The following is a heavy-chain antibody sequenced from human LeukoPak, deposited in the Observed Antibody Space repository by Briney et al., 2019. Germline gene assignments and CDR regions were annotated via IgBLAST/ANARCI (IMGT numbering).Heavy chain of an antibody. V-gene: IGHV1-3*01. D-gene: IGHD3-22*01. CDR2: INAGNGNT. Sequence: GASVRVSCKASGYTFTSYAMHWVRQAPGQRLEWMGWINAGNGNTKYSQKFQGRVTITRDASASTAYMELSSLRSEDTAVYYCARGTNYYDSSGLNWFDPWGQGTLVTVSS. CDR1: GYTFTSYA. J-gene: IGHJ5*02. CDR3: ARGTNYYDSSGLNWFDP.